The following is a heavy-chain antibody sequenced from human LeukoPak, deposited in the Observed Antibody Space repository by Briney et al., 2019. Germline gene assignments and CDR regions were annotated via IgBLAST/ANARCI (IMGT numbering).Heavy chain of an antibody. J-gene: IGHJ4*02. D-gene: IGHD3-16*02. CDR3: ASLTRDKTGYVWGSYRIFDY. CDR2: ISSSSSTI. Sequence: GGSLRLSCAASGFTFSSYSMNWVRQAPGKGLEWVSYISSSSSTIYYADSVKGRFTISRDNAKKSLYLQMNSLRAKDTAVYYCASLTRDKTGYVWGSYRIFDYWGQGTLVTVSS. V-gene: IGHV3-48*01. CDR1: GFTFSSYS.